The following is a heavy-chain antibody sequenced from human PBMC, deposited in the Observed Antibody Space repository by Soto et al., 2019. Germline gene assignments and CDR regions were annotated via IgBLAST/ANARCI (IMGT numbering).Heavy chain of an antibody. J-gene: IGHJ5*02. CDR1: GGSFSGYY. D-gene: IGHD3-22*01. Sequence: SETLSLTCAVYGGSFSGYYWSWHRQPPGKGLEWIGSIYHGGSTYYNPSLNSRVTLSIDMTNNHVSLIMNSVTAADTAVYYCARVGPWVPYYYDSSPYTFENWFDPWGQGTLVTVSS. CDR3: ARVGPWVPYYYDSSPYTFENWFDP. CDR2: IYHGGST. V-gene: IGHV4-34*01.